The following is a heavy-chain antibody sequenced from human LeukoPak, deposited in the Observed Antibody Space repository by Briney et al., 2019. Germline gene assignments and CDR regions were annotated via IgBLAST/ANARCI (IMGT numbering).Heavy chain of an antibody. CDR2: IYYRGST. CDR1: GGSIDGYY. D-gene: IGHD3-22*01. V-gene: IGHV4-59*01. J-gene: IGHJ4*02. CDR3: ARADYDTSAYYYTFDY. Sequence: PSETLSLTCTVPGGSIDGYYWSWIRQPPAKGLEWIGYIYYRGSTNYNPSLKSRVTISLDTSKNQFSLNLSSVTAADTAVYYCARADYDTSAYYYTFDYWSQGTLVTVSS.